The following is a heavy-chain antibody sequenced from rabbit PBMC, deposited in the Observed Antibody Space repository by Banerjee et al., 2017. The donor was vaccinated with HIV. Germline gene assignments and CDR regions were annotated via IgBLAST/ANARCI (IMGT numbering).Heavy chain of an antibody. CDR3: AREVVSSAYCIDL. V-gene: IGHV1S40*01. D-gene: IGHD1-1*01. Sequence: QSLEESGGDLVQPEGSLTLTCTASGFSFSSNYWMSWVRQAPGKGLEWIGCINTGSGGIYYASWAKGRFSISKTSSTTVTLQMTSLTVADTATYFCAREVVSSAYCIDLWGPGTLVTVS. CDR1: GFSFSSNYW. CDR2: INTGSGGI. J-gene: IGHJ4*01.